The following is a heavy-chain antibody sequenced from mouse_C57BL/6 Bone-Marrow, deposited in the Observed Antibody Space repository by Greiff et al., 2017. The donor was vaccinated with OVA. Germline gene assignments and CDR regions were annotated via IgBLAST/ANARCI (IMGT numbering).Heavy chain of an antibody. CDR3: GRLGTKDFALDY. V-gene: IGHV1-12*01. CDR1: GYTFTSYN. Sequence: QVQLQQSGAELVRPGASVKMSCKASGYTFTSYNMHWVKQTPRQGLEWIGAIYPGNGDTSYNQKFKGKSTMTVDKSSSTAYMQLSSLTSEDSAVYYCGRLGTKDFALDYWGKGTTLTVSS. CDR2: IYPGNGDT. D-gene: IGHD1-3*01. J-gene: IGHJ2*01.